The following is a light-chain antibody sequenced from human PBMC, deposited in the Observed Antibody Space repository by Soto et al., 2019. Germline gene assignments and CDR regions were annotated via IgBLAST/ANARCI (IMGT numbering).Light chain of an antibody. V-gene: IGKV1-27*01. J-gene: IGKJ1*01. CDR2: GAS. CDR3: QQYNSYSRT. Sequence: DIQMTQSPSSLSASVGDRVTITCRASQGISNYLAWYQQKPGKVPELLIYGASTLKSGVPSRFSGSGSGTEFTLTISSLQPDDFATYYCQQYNSYSRTFGQGTKVDIK. CDR1: QGISNY.